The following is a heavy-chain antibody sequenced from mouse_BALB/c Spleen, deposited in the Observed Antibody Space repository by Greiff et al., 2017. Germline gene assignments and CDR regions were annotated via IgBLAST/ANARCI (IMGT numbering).Heavy chain of an antibody. CDR2: INPSNGRT. Sequence: QVQLQQPGAELVKPGASVKLSCKASGYTFTSYWMHWVKQRPGQGLEWIGEINPSNGRTNYNEKFKSKATLTVDKSSSTAYMQLSSLTSEDSAVYYCARSHYAMDYWGQGTSVTVSS. CDR1: GYTFTSYW. V-gene: IGHV1S81*02. CDR3: ARSHYAMDY. J-gene: IGHJ4*01.